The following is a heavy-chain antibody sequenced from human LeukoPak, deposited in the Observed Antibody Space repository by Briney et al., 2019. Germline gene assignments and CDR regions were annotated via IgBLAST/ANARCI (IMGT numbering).Heavy chain of an antibody. V-gene: IGHV1-18*01. CDR1: GYTFTSYG. Sequence: GASVKVSCKASGYTFTSYGISWVRQAPGQGLEWMGWISAYNGNTNYAQKLQGRVTMTTDTSTSTAYMELRSLRSDDTAVYYCARDLPDSGSYSLYYYYGMDAWGQGTTVTVSS. J-gene: IGHJ6*02. CDR2: ISAYNGNT. CDR3: ARDLPDSGSYSLYYYYGMDA. D-gene: IGHD1-26*01.